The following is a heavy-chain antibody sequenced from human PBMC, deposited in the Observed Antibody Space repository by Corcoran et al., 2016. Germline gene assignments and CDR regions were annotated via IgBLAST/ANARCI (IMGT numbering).Heavy chain of an antibody. V-gene: IGHV3-33*01. CDR3: ARESGYNYYDLDY. CDR2: IWYDGSNK. CDR1: GFTFSSYG. Sequence: QVQLVESGGGVVQPGRSLRLSCAASGFTFSSYGMHWVRQAPGKGLEWVAVIWYDGSNKYYADSVKGRFTISRDNSKNTLYLQMNSLRAEETAVYYGARESGYNYYDLDYWGQGTLVTVSS. D-gene: IGHD5-12*01. J-gene: IGHJ4*02.